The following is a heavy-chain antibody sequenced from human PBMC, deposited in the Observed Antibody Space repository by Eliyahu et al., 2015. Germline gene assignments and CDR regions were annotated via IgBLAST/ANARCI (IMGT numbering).Heavy chain of an antibody. J-gene: IGHJ5*02. CDR3: ARVQGAQWGSKMSGWFDP. V-gene: IGHV1-2*02. Sequence: QVQLVQSGAEVKKPGASVXVSCKAYGYSFIAYYXXWVRQAPGQGLEWMGCINPNRGGGTNFAQKFQGRVTMTRDTSIRTVYMELNSLRSDDTAVYYCARVQGAQWGSKMSGWFDPWGQGTQVTVSS. CDR2: INPNRGGGT. CDR1: GYSFIAYY. D-gene: IGHD1-26*01.